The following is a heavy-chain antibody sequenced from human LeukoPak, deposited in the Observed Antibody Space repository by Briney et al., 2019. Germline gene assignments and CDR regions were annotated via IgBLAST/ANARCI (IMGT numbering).Heavy chain of an antibody. CDR1: GFTFSSYW. CDR2: INSDGSSI. CDR3: AREYQVTARFDP. J-gene: IGHJ5*02. D-gene: IGHD2-21*02. Sequence: GGSLRLSCAASGFTFSSYWMHWLRQAPGKGLAWVSRINSDGSSITHADSAKGRFTISRDNAKNTLYLQINSLRAEDTAVYYCAREYQVTARFDPWGQGTLVTVSS. V-gene: IGHV3-74*01.